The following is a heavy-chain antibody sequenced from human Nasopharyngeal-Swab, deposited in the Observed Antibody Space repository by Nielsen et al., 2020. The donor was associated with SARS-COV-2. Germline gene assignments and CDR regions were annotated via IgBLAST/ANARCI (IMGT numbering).Heavy chain of an antibody. V-gene: IGHV1-2*02. Sequence: ASVKVFCKASGYTFTGYYMHWVRQAPGQGLEWMGWINPNSGGTNYAQKFQGRVTMTRDTSISTAYMELSRLRSDDTAVYYCARDYSYALYYFDYWGQGTLVTVSS. D-gene: IGHD5-18*01. CDR2: INPNSGGT. J-gene: IGHJ4*02. CDR3: ARDYSYALYYFDY. CDR1: GYTFTGYY.